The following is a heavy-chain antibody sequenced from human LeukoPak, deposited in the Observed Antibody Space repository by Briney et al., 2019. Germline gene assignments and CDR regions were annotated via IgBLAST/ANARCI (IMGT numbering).Heavy chain of an antibody. Sequence: PGGSLRLSCAASGFTFSSYSMNWVRQAPGKGLEWVSSISSSSSYTYYADSVKGRFTISRDNAKNSLYLQMNSLRAEDTAVYYCARDPYGDYFDYWGQGTLVTVSS. D-gene: IGHD4-17*01. CDR3: ARDPYGDYFDY. V-gene: IGHV3-21*01. CDR2: ISSSSSYT. J-gene: IGHJ4*02. CDR1: GFTFSSYS.